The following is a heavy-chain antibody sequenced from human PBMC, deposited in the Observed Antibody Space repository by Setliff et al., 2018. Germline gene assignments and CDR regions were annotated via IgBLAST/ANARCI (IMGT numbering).Heavy chain of an antibody. V-gene: IGHV4-30-4*02. CDR2: IYHSGSA. Sequence: SETLSLTCTVSGDSISSGDYFWSWIRQPPGKGLEWIAYIYHSGSAYYNPSLKSRVTMSVDTSKNQFSLNVRSVTAADTAIYYCAKGRGEMDSWGQGILVTVSS. J-gene: IGHJ4*02. CDR1: GDSISSGDYF. D-gene: IGHD3-10*01. CDR3: AKGRGEMDS.